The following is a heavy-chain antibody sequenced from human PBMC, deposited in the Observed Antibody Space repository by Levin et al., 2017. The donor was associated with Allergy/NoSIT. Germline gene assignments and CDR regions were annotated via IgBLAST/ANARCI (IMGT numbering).Heavy chain of an antibody. CDR1: GGFISTGHYY. V-gene: IGHV4-39*07. J-gene: IGHJ5*02. CDR2: FYYTGDT. CDR3: VRAADA. Sequence: SETLSLTCSVSGGFISTGHYYWGWIRQPPGKGLEWIASFYYTGDTFYSPSLKSRVTISADTSQNQLSLKLHSVTAADTAVYYCVRAADAWGQGTLVTVS.